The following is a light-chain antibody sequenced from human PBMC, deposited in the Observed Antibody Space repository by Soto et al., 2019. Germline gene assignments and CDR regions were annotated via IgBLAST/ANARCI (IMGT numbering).Light chain of an antibody. Sequence: AIRRTQSPSSFSESTGDRVTITCRASQGISSYLAWYQQKPGKAPKLLIYAASTLQSGVPSRFSGSGSGTEFTLTISSLQSEDFAVYYCQQYNNWPPVFGQGTRLEIK. V-gene: IGKV1-8*01. J-gene: IGKJ5*01. CDR1: QGISSY. CDR3: QQYNNWPPV. CDR2: AAS.